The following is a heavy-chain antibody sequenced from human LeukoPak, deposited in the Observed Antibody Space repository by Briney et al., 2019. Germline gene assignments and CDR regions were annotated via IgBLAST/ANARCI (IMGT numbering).Heavy chain of an antibody. D-gene: IGHD2-2*01. V-gene: IGHV3-66*01. Sequence: GGSLRLSCAASGFTVSSSYMNWVRQAPGKGLEWVSVIYSGGSTYYADSVKGRFTISRDNSKNTLYLQMNSLRAEDTAVYYCARSPVEVDGFDVWGQGTMVTVSS. J-gene: IGHJ3*01. CDR2: IYSGGST. CDR1: GFTVSSSY. CDR3: ARSPVEVDGFDV.